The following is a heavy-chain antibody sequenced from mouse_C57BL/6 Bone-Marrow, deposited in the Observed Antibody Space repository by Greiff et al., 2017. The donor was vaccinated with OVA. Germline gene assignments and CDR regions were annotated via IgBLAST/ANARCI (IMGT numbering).Heavy chain of an antibody. CDR3: APLYYGSSYWYFDV. CDR2: LDPSDSYT. J-gene: IGHJ1*03. CDR1: GYTFTSYW. D-gene: IGHD1-1*01. V-gene: IGHV1-69*01. Sequence: QVQLQQPGAELVMPGASVKLSCKASGYTFTSYWMHWVKQRPGQGLEWIGELDPSDSYTNYNQKFKGKSTLTVDKSSSTAYMQLSSLTSEDSAVYYCAPLYYGSSYWYFDVWGTGTTVTVSS.